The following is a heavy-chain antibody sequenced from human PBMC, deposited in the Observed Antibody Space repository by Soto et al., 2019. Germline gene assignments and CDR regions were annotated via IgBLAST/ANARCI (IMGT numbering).Heavy chain of an antibody. CDR1: VVSISSYY. CDR2: TYYSGST. V-gene: IGHV4-59*01. CDR3: ARDLGSGYVSRFDP. D-gene: IGHD5-12*01. Sequence: SETLSLTCTFSVVSISSYYWSWIRQPPGKGLEWIGYTYYSGSTTYNPSLKSRVTISVDTSKNQFSLKLISVTAADTAVYYCARDLGSGYVSRFDPWGQGTQVTVTS. J-gene: IGHJ5*02.